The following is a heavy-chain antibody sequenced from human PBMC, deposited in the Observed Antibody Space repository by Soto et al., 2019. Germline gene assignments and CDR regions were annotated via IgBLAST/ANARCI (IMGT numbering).Heavy chain of an antibody. CDR1: GFTFSSYG. D-gene: IGHD3-3*01. V-gene: IGHV3-30*18. CDR3: AKSRGGEWLLAWFDP. Sequence: GGSLRLSCAASGFTFSSYGMHWVRQAPGKGLEWVAVISYDGSNKYYADSVKGRFTISRDNSKNTLYLQMNSLRAEETAVYYCAKSRGGEWLLAWFDPWGQGTLVTVSS. CDR2: ISYDGSNK. J-gene: IGHJ5*02.